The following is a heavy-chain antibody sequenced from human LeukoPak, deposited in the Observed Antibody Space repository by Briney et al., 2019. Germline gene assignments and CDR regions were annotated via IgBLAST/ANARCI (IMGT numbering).Heavy chain of an antibody. CDR2: MNPNSGGS. J-gene: IGHJ4*02. D-gene: IGHD6-19*01. Sequence: ASVKVSCKTSGYXFTGYYMHWVRQAPGQGREWMGWMNPNSGGSNYTQRLQGRVTMTRDTSIGTAYMELSSLRSDDTAVYYCATRVVAGIPYYFDHWGQGTLVTVSS. CDR3: ATRVVAGIPYYFDH. CDR1: GYXFTGYY. V-gene: IGHV1-2*02.